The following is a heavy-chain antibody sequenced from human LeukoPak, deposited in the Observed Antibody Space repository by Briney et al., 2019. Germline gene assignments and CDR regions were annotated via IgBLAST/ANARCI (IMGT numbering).Heavy chain of an antibody. J-gene: IGHJ4*02. Sequence: PSETLSLTCNVSGGSISSSSYYWGWIRQPPGKGLEWIGSIYFSGRTYYNMSLKSRVTISIDTSKNQFSLEVNSVTAADTAVYYCARDNPYGSGTDYWGQGTLVTVSS. CDR3: ARDNPYGSGTDY. V-gene: IGHV4-39*07. D-gene: IGHD3-10*01. CDR2: IYFSGRT. CDR1: GGSISSSSYY.